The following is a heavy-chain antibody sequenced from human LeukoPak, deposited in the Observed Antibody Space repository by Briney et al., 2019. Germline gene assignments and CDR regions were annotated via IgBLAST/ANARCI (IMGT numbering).Heavy chain of an antibody. J-gene: IGHJ4*02. V-gene: IGHV6-1*01. CDR2: TYYRSKWYT. Sequence: PSQTLSLTCAISGDSVSSKSAAWNWIRQSPSRGLEWLGRTYYRSKWYTEFAPSVKSRITINPDTSKNQFSLQLKSVTHEDTAVYYCARTTGTFDCWGQGTLVTVSS. CDR1: GDSVSSKSAA. D-gene: IGHD1-1*01. CDR3: ARTTGTFDC.